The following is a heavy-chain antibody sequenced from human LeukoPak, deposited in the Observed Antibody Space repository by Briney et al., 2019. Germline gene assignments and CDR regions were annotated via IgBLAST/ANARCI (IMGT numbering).Heavy chain of an antibody. Sequence: PSETLSLTCTVSGGSISSYYWSWIRRPPGKGLEWIGYIYYSGSTNYNPSLKSRVTISVDTSKNQFSLKLSSVTAADTAVYYCARDPVATNWFDPWGQGTLVTVSS. D-gene: IGHD1-26*01. CDR1: GGSISSYY. CDR3: ARDPVATNWFDP. CDR2: IYYSGST. V-gene: IGHV4-59*01. J-gene: IGHJ5*02.